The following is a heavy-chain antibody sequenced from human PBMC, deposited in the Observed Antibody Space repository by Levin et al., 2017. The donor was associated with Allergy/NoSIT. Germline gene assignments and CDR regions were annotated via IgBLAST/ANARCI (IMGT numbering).Heavy chain of an antibody. J-gene: IGHJ4*02. D-gene: IGHD6-19*01. CDR3: VILSGVAVPVDAFDH. CDR1: GFTLSPYV. CDR2: ISSNGHRT. V-gene: IGHV3-64D*06. Sequence: GESLKISCSASGFTLSPYVVHWVRQAPGKGLEYVSAISSNGHRTYYADAVKGRFTVSRDNARNTVYLQMGSLKTEDTAVYHCVILSGVAVPVDAFDHWGQGTLVTVAA.